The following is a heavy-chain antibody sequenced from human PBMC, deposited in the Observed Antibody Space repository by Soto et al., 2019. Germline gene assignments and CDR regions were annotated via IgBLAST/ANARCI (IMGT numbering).Heavy chain of an antibody. CDR1: GGTFSSYT. Sequence: ASVKVSCKASGGTFSSYTISWVRQAPGQGLEWMGRIIPILGIANYAQKFQGRVTITADKSTSTAYMELSSLRSEDTAVYYCARTPAPYYSGYDYYYFDYWGQGTLVTVSS. J-gene: IGHJ4*02. CDR2: IIPILGIA. V-gene: IGHV1-69*02. CDR3: ARTPAPYYSGYDYYYFDY. D-gene: IGHD5-12*01.